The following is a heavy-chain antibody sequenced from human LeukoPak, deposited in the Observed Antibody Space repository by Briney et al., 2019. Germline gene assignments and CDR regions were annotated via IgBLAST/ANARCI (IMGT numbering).Heavy chain of an antibody. CDR1: GFTFSSYG. CDR2: ISYDGSNK. Sequence: GRSLRLSCAASGFTFSSYGMHWVRQAPGKGLEWVAVISYDGSNKYYADSVKGRFTISRDNSKNTLYLQMNSLRAEDTAVYYCAKVALRRGFYDAFDIWGQGTMVTVSS. D-gene: IGHD2-15*01. V-gene: IGHV3-30*18. J-gene: IGHJ3*02. CDR3: AKVALRRGFYDAFDI.